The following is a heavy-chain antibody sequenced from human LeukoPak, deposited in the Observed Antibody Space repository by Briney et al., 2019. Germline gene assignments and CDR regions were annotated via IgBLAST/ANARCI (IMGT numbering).Heavy chain of an antibody. CDR1: GFTFSSYE. V-gene: IGHV3-48*03. J-gene: IGHJ4*02. CDR2: ISSSGSTI. D-gene: IGHD3-3*01. CDR3: ARSGDYDFWSGPTPCYY. Sequence: GRSLRLSCAVSGFTFSSYEMNWVRQAPGEGLEWVSYISSSGSTIYYADSVKGRFTISRDNAKNSLYLQMNRLRAEDTAVYYCARSGDYDFWSGPTPCYYWGQGTLVTVSS.